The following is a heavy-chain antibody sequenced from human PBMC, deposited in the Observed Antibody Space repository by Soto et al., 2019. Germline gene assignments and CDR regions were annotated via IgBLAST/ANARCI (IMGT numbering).Heavy chain of an antibody. D-gene: IGHD1-7*01. J-gene: IGHJ5*02. V-gene: IGHV4-39*01. Sequence: SETLSLTCTVSGGSISSTSHYWAWIRQPPGKGLEWIGSMYYSGSTYYDPSLKSRVTISVDTSKNQFSLNLNSVTAADTAIYYCARHSKTWNSNWFDPWGQRSLVTVSS. CDR2: MYYSGST. CDR3: ARHSKTWNSNWFDP. CDR1: GGSISSTSHY.